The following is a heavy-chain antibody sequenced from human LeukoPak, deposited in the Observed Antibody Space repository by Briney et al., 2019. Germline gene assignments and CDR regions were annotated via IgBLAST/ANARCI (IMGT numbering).Heavy chain of an antibody. CDR3: VRDLHGGYSSDY. Sequence: PGGSLRLSCAASGFTFNNFGMHWVRQAPSKGLEWVAFMGYEGIHKYYADSVKGRFTISKDNSKATLYLQMNSLRPEDTAVYYCVRDLHGGYSSDYWGQGTLVTVSS. V-gene: IGHV3-30*02. CDR1: GFTFNNFG. J-gene: IGHJ4*02. CDR2: MGYEGIHK. D-gene: IGHD4-23*01.